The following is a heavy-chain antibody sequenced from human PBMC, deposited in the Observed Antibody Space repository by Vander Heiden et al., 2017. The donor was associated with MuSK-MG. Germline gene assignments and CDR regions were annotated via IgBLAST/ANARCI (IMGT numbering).Heavy chain of an antibody. V-gene: IGHV3-30-3*01. Sequence: QVQLVASGGGVVQPARSLRLSCAASGFTFSSYAMRWVRQAPGKGLEWVAVISYDGSNKYYADSVKGRFTISRDNSKNTLYLQMNSLRAEDTAVYYCARDRFGDTMVRGVIGYWGQGTLVTVSS. D-gene: IGHD3-10*01. J-gene: IGHJ4*02. CDR2: ISYDGSNK. CDR3: ARDRFGDTMVRGVIGY. CDR1: GFTFSSYA.